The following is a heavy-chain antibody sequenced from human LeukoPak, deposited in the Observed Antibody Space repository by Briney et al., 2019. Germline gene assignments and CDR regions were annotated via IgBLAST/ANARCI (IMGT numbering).Heavy chain of an antibody. D-gene: IGHD7-27*01. CDR1: GYTFTSYA. Sequence: GAPVKVSCKASGYTFTSYAMNWVRQAPGQGLEWMGWINTNTGNPTYAQGFTGRFVFSLDTSVSTAYLQISSLKAEDTAVYYCARDLGLYYYYYGMDVWGQGTTVTVSS. V-gene: IGHV7-4-1*02. CDR2: INTNTGNP. CDR3: ARDLGLYYYYYGMDV. J-gene: IGHJ6*02.